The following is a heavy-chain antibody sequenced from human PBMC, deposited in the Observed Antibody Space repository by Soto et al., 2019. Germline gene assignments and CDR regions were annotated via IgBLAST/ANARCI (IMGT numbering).Heavy chain of an antibody. CDR1: GYTFTGYY. CDR2: ISAYNGNT. CDR3: ARDLGRNTVTTDY. D-gene: IGHD4-17*01. Sequence: SSVKVSCKASGYTFTGYYMHWVRQAPGQGLEWMGWISAYNGNTNYAQKLQGRVTMTTDTSTSTAYMELRSLRSDDTAVYYCARDLGRNTVTTDYWGQGTVLTVSS. J-gene: IGHJ4*02. V-gene: IGHV1-18*04.